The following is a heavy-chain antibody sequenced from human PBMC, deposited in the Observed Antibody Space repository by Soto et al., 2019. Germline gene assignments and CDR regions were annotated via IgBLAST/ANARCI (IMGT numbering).Heavy chain of an antibody. Sequence: QVQLVQSGAEVKKPGASVKVSCKASGYTFTSYDINWVRQATGQGLEWMGWMNPNSGNTGYAQKFQARVTMTRTASISTAYMELNSLRSADTAVYYCAREKVGANDYWGQGTLVTVSS. J-gene: IGHJ4*02. V-gene: IGHV1-8*01. CDR3: AREKVGANDY. CDR2: MNPNSGNT. D-gene: IGHD1-26*01. CDR1: GYTFTSYD.